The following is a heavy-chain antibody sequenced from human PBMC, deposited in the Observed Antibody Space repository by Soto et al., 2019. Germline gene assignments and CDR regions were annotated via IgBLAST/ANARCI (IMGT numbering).Heavy chain of an antibody. D-gene: IGHD3-22*01. CDR3: ATVQSGSFDAFDI. Sequence: ASVKVSCKTSGYSFTSFDIHWVRQAPGQGLEWMGWINPNSGGTNYAQKFQGWVTMTRDTSISTAYMELSRLRSDDTAVYYCATVQSGSFDAFDIWGQGTMVTVSS. V-gene: IGHV1-2*04. J-gene: IGHJ3*02. CDR1: GYSFTSFD. CDR2: INPNSGGT.